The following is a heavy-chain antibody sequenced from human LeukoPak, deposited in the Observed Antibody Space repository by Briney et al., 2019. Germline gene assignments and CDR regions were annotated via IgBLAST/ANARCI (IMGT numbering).Heavy chain of an antibody. CDR1: GYTFTSYD. CDR3: ARGHCSTTSCYGNYYYMDV. J-gene: IGHJ6*03. D-gene: IGHD2-2*01. V-gene: IGHV1-18*01. CDR2: ISVYNGNT. Sequence: ASVKVSCKTSGYTFTSYDINWVRQAPGQGLEWMGWISVYNGNTNYAQKLQGRVTMTTDTSTSTAYMELRSLRSDDTAAYYCARGHCSTTSCYGNYYYMDVWGKGTTVTVSS.